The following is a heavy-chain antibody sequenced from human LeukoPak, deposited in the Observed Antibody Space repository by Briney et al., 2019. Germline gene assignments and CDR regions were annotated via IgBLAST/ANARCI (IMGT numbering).Heavy chain of an antibody. Sequence: SETLSLTCTVSGGSISSSSYYWGWIRQPPGKGLEWIGSIYYSGSTYYNPSLKSRVTISVDTSKNQFSLKLSSVTAADTAVYYRARLAAMVSYGMDVWGQGTTVTVSS. CDR3: ARLAAMVSYGMDV. CDR1: GGSISSSSYY. J-gene: IGHJ6*02. CDR2: IYYSGST. D-gene: IGHD5-18*01. V-gene: IGHV4-39*01.